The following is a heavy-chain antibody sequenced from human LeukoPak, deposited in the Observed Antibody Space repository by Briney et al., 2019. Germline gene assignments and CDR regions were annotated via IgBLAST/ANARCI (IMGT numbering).Heavy chain of an antibody. J-gene: IGHJ6*03. Sequence: GGSLRLSCAASGFTFRTYSMNWVRQAPGKGLEWVSSISIISSYIYYADSVKGRFTISRDNAKNSLYLQMNSLRAEDTAVYYCARVESGTTGFYYYYYMDVWGKGTTVTVSS. V-gene: IGHV3-21*01. D-gene: IGHD1-1*01. CDR1: GFTFRTYS. CDR3: ARVESGTTGFYYYYYMDV. CDR2: ISIISSYI.